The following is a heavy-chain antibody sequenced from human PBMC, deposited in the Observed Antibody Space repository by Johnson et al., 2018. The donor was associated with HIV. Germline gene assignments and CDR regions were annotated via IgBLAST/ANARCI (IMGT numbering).Heavy chain of an antibody. CDR2: IYSGGST. V-gene: IGHV3-66*02. Sequence: EVQLVESGGGLVQPGGSLRLSCAVSGFNVSSNYMSWVRQAPGKGLEWVSVIYSGGSTYYVASVKGRFTISRDNSKNTLYLQINSLRAEDTAVYYCAKGLLGQWLVQDAFDIWGQGTMVTVAS. CDR1: GFNVSSNY. D-gene: IGHD6-19*01. J-gene: IGHJ3*02. CDR3: AKGLLGQWLVQDAFDI.